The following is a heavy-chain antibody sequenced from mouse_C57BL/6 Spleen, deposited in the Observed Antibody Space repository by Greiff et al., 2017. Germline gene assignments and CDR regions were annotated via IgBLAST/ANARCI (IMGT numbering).Heavy chain of an antibody. D-gene: IGHD1-1*01. J-gene: IGHJ3*01. CDR1: GYTFTDYN. Sequence: VQLQQSGPELVKPGASVKIPCKASGYTFTDYNMDWVKQSHGKSLEWIGDINPNNGGTIYNQKFKGKATLNVAKSSSTAYMELRSLTSEDTAVYYCAREGSNLSWFAYWGQGTLVTVSA. CDR3: AREGSNLSWFAY. CDR2: INPNNGGT. V-gene: IGHV1-18*01.